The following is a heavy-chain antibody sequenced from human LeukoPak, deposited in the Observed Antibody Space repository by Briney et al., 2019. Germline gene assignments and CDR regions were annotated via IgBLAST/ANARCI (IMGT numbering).Heavy chain of an antibody. Sequence: SETLSLTCTVSGGSISSYYWSWIRQPPGKGLEWIGYIYYSGSTNYNPSLKSRVTISVDTSKNQFSLKLSSVTAADTAVYYCARAPYSSGWYYFDYWGQGTLVTVSS. CDR2: IYYSGST. CDR3: ARAPYSSGWYYFDY. CDR1: GGSISSYY. V-gene: IGHV4-59*01. D-gene: IGHD6-19*01. J-gene: IGHJ4*02.